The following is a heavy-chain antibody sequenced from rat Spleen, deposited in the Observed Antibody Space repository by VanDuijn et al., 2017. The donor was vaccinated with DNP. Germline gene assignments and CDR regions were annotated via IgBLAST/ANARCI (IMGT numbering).Heavy chain of an antibody. Sequence: EVQLVESGGGLVQPGRSLKLSCAASGFTFSDYGMAWVRQAPTKGLEWVASISSSDGTTYYRDSVKGRFTISRDNAKNTLYLQMNSLRSEDTATYYCARYAPSASYAMDAWGQGTSVTVSS. CDR3: ARYAPSASYAMDA. J-gene: IGHJ4*01. CDR2: ISSSDGTT. V-gene: IGHV5S13*01. CDR1: GFTFSDYG. D-gene: IGHD4-3*01.